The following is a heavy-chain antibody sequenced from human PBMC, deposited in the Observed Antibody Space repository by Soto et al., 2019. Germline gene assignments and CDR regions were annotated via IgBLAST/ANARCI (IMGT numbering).Heavy chain of an antibody. CDR2: ISAYNGNT. CDR1: GYIXNSYG. Sequence: GXSXKVSCKASGYIXNSYGSSLVRQAPGQGLEWMGWISAYNGNTKYAQNLQGRVTLTTDTSTYTAYMELRSLQSDDTAVYYFARDFGSDLSAPGAVFDSWGQGALGTVS. CDR3: ARDFGSDLSAPGAVFDS. J-gene: IGHJ4*02. V-gene: IGHV1-18*01. D-gene: IGHD3-3*01.